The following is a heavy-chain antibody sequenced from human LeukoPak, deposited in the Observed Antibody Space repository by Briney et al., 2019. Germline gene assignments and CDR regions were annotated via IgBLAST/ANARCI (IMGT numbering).Heavy chain of an antibody. J-gene: IGHJ3*02. V-gene: IGHV4-59*13. CDR2: ISYRGRT. Sequence: PSETLSLTCNISDAYIGSSFWSWIRLPPGKGLEWIGSISYRGRTNYSPSLKSRATMSMDTSKSQLSLALTSVTAADTALYYCARDRSGSYYTFDMWGQGTMVTVSS. D-gene: IGHD1-26*01. CDR1: DAYIGSSF. CDR3: ARDRSGSYYTFDM.